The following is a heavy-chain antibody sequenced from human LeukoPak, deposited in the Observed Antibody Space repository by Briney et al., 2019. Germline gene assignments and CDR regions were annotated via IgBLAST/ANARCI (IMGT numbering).Heavy chain of an antibody. J-gene: IGHJ4*01. Sequence: GRSLRLSCVVSGFSFSDSYMTWLRQTPGKGLESLAYISPSSHDIYYADSVKGRFTISRDNARTSLYLQMNSLVPDDTALYYCSTDPRLLTYWGHGTLVTVSS. CDR2: ISPSSHDI. CDR3: STDPRLLTY. D-gene: IGHD2-8*01. V-gene: IGHV3-11*01. CDR1: GFSFSDSY.